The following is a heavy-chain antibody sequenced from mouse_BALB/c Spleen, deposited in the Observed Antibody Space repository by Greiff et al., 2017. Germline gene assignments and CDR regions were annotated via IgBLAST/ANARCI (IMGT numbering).Heavy chain of an antibody. Sequence: QVQLQQSGAELARPGASVKLSCKASGYTFTSYWMQWVKQRPGQGLEWIGAIYPGDGDTRYTQKFKGKATLTADKSSSTAYMQLSSLASEDSAVYYCARGGLRPLYYAMDYWGQGTSVTVSS. J-gene: IGHJ4*01. D-gene: IGHD2-4*01. CDR3: ARGGLRPLYYAMDY. V-gene: IGHV1-87*01. CDR1: GYTFTSYW. CDR2: IYPGDGDT.